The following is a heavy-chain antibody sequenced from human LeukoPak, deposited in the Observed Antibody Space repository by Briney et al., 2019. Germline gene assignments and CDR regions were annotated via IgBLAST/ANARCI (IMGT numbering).Heavy chain of an antibody. CDR2: MNPNIGNT. J-gene: IGHJ4*02. Sequence: SVKLSCKASGYTFTSYDINWVREATGPGLEWMGWMNPNIGNTGYAQKFQGRVTLTRNTSITTACMELSSLRSEDTAVYYCARDYGWGSSYDYWGQGTLVTVSS. CDR1: GYTFTSYD. D-gene: IGHD3-10*01. V-gene: IGHV1-8*01. CDR3: ARDYGWGSSYDY.